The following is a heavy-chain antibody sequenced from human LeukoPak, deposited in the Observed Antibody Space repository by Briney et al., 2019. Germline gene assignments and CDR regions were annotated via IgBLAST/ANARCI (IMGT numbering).Heavy chain of an antibody. CDR3: ARGRGYSSSWYGY. V-gene: IGHV1-8*02. Sequence: ASVKVSCKASGYTFTGYYMRWVRQAPGQGLEWMGWINPNSGNTGYAQKFQGRVTMTRNTSISTAYMELSSLRSEDTAVYYCARGRGYSSSWYGYWGQGTLVTVSS. D-gene: IGHD6-13*01. J-gene: IGHJ4*02. CDR2: INPNSGNT. CDR1: GYTFTGYY.